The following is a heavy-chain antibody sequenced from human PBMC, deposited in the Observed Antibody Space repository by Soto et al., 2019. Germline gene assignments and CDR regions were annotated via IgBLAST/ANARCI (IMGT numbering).Heavy chain of an antibody. CDR2: INAGNGNT. J-gene: IGHJ4*02. D-gene: IGHD2-21*02. V-gene: IGHV1-3*05. Sequence: QVQLVQSGAEEKKPGASVKVSLKASGYTFTSYAMHWVRQAPGQRLEWMGWINAGNGNTKYSQKFQGRGTITRDTSASTAYMELSSLRSEDTAVYYCARSIVVVTALDYWGQGTLVTVSS. CDR1: GYTFTSYA. CDR3: ARSIVVVTALDY.